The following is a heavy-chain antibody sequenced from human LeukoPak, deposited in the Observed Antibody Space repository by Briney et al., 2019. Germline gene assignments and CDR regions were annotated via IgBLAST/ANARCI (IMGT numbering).Heavy chain of an antibody. J-gene: IGHJ4*02. V-gene: IGHV4-39*01. CDR1: GGSISSSNYY. CDR3: ARLDYFDY. Sequence: SETLSLTCTVSGGSISSSNYYWGWIRQPPGKGLEWIGSIYYSGSTYYNPSLKSRVTISVDTSKNQFSLKLSSVTAADAAVYYCARLDYFDYWGQGTLVTVSS. CDR2: IYYSGST.